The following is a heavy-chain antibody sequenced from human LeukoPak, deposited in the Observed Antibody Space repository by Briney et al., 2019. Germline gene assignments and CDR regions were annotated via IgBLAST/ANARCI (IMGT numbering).Heavy chain of an antibody. Sequence: SETLSLTCTVSGGSLSSSGHWWVWIRQPPGKGLEWIGSIHYSGKVYYNPSLKSRVTTSVDTSTDQFSLRLSSATAADTAIYYCARQSGDQSSAWYFDAWGQGTLVTVSS. J-gene: IGHJ4*02. D-gene: IGHD6-19*01. V-gene: IGHV4-39*01. CDR1: GGSLSSSGHW. CDR2: IHYSGKV. CDR3: ARQSGDQSSAWYFDA.